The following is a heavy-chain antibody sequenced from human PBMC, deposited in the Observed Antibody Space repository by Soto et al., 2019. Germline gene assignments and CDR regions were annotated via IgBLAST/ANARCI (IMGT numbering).Heavy chain of an antibody. CDR3: ARDHRYNWNDEGWFDP. V-gene: IGHV1-8*01. CDR1: GYMFSTYD. Sequence: QVQLGQSGAEVKKPGASVKVSCKASGYMFSTYDINWGRQAPGQGLEWMGWLNPNSGNTGYAQKFQGRVTMTRNTSINTAYMELSSLGSDDTAVYYCARDHRYNWNDEGWFDPWGQGTLVTVSS. CDR2: LNPNSGNT. D-gene: IGHD1-20*01. J-gene: IGHJ5*02.